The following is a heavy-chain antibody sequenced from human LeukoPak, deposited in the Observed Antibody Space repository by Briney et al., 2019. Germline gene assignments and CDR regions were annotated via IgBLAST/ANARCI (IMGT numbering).Heavy chain of an antibody. CDR1: TLTFSNYD. V-gene: IGHV3-13*01. CDR3: AKVVAVAGPDHYFDY. Sequence: GGSLRLSCAASTLTFSNYDMHWVRQAPGKGLEWVSTIGTAGDTYYPGSVEGRFTISRDNSKNTLYLQMNSLRAEDTAVYYCAKVVAVAGPDHYFDYWGQGTLVTVSS. D-gene: IGHD6-19*01. J-gene: IGHJ4*02. CDR2: IGTAGDT.